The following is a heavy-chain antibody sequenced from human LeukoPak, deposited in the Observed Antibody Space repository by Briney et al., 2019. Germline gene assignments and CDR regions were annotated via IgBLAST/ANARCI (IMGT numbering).Heavy chain of an antibody. Sequence: PSETLSLTCTVSGASISDYYWGWIRQPPGKGLEWIGHIYSVGSPTCSPSLMSRVSISVDTSKNQFSLELSSVTAADTAVYYCARRFRTGGNLHHDAYDVWGRGTVVTVSS. D-gene: IGHD1-14*01. CDR3: ARRFRTGGNLHHDAYDV. V-gene: IGHV4-4*09. J-gene: IGHJ3*01. CDR2: IYSVGSP. CDR1: GASISDYY.